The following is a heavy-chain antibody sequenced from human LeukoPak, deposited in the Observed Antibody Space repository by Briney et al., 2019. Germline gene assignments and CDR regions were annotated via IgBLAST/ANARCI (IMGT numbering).Heavy chain of an antibody. Sequence: SVKVSCKASGGTFSSYAISWVRQAPGQGLECMGGIIPIFGTANYAQKFQGRVTITADKSTSTAYMELSSLRSEDTAVYYCARGYSSSWLPLYYYYMDVWGKGTTVTISS. J-gene: IGHJ6*03. CDR3: ARGYSSSWLPLYYYYMDV. CDR2: IIPIFGTA. D-gene: IGHD6-13*01. V-gene: IGHV1-69*06. CDR1: GGTFSSYA.